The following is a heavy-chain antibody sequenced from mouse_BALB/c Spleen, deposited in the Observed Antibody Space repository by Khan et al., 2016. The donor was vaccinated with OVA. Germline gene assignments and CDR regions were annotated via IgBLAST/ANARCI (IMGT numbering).Heavy chain of an antibody. V-gene: IGHV1-9*01. CDR3: ARGNYYGSSSGFGY. CDR2: ILPGSGSN. CDR1: GYTFSSYW. Sequence: QVQLKQSGAELMKPGASVKISCKATGYTFSSYWIEWVKQRPGHGLEWIGEILPGSGSNNYNEKFKGKATFTADTSSNTAYMQLSSLTSEDSAVYYCARGNYYGSSSGFGYWGQGTLVTVS. D-gene: IGHD1-1*01. J-gene: IGHJ3*01.